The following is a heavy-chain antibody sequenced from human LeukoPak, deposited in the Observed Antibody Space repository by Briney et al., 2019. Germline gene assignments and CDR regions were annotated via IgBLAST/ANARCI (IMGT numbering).Heavy chain of an antibody. Sequence: GGSLRLSCAASGFTLSDYYMSWIRQAPGKGLEWVSYISSGSDSTYYADSVKGRFTISRDNSKNTLYLQMNSLRAEDTAVYYCARGMDTAMVYPDYWGQGTLVTVSS. V-gene: IGHV3-11*05. CDR2: ISSGSDST. J-gene: IGHJ4*02. CDR1: GFTLSDYY. D-gene: IGHD5-18*01. CDR3: ARGMDTAMVYPDY.